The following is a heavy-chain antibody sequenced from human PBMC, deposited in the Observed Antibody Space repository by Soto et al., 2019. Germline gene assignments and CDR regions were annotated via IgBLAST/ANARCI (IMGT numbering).Heavy chain of an antibody. D-gene: IGHD3-22*01. CDR1: GGSISSGGYY. Sequence: SETLSLTCTVSGGSISSGGYYWSWIRQHPGKGLEWIGYIYYSGSTYYNPSLKSRVTISVDTSKNQFSLKLSSVTAADTAVYYCARGPMGGKITMIVIGPVISWGQGTLVTVSS. CDR2: IYYSGST. V-gene: IGHV4-31*03. J-gene: IGHJ4*02. CDR3: ARGPMGGKITMIVIGPVIS.